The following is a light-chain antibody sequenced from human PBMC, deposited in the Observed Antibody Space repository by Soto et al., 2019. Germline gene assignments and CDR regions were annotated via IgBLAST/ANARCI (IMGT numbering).Light chain of an antibody. Sequence: QSVLTQPPSVSGAPGQRVTIYCTGSSSNIGTPYDVHWYQQLPGTAPKLLIYGNSNRPSGVPDRFSGSKSGTSASLAITGLQAEDEADYYCQSYDSSLSGSVIFGGGTKLTVL. CDR3: QSYDSSLSGSVI. CDR2: GNS. V-gene: IGLV1-40*01. CDR1: SSNIGTPYD. J-gene: IGLJ2*01.